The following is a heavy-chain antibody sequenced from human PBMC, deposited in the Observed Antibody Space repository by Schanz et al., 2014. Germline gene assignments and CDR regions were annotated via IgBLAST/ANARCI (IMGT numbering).Heavy chain of an antibody. V-gene: IGHV3-7*05. D-gene: IGHD2-8*02. Sequence: EVQLAESGGGLVQPGGSLRLSCAASTFTFSSDWMSWVRQAPGKGLEWVANIKEDGSVKDYVDSVKGRFTISRDNAKSSLYLQMNSLRVEDTAVYYCAKTLFPGGTQTFGNWGRGTLVTVSS. J-gene: IGHJ4*02. CDR3: AKTLFPGGTQTFGN. CDR2: IKEDGSVK. CDR1: TFTFSSDW.